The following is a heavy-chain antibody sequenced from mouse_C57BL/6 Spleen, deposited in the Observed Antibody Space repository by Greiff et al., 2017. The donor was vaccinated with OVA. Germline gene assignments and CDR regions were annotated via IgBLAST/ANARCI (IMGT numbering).Heavy chain of an antibody. Sequence: EVQLQQSGPELVKPGASVKISCKASGYTFTDYYMNWVKQSHGKSLEWIGDINPNNGGTSYNQKFKGKATLTVDKSSSTAYMELRSLTSEDSAVYYWARYGSSYGFAYWGQGTLVTVSA. CDR2: INPNNGGT. J-gene: IGHJ3*01. CDR1: GYTFTDYY. V-gene: IGHV1-26*01. D-gene: IGHD1-1*01. CDR3: ARYGSSYGFAY.